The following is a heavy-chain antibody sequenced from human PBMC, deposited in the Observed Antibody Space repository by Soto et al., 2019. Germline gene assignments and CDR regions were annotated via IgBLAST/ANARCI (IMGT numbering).Heavy chain of an antibody. J-gene: IGHJ4*02. D-gene: IGHD1-26*01. V-gene: IGHV4-34*01. CDR1: GGPFSGYI. CDR2: INHSGSS. CDR3: TRGLFSGSSYSGSWYYFDS. Sequence: PSETLSLTCAVSGGPFSGYIWTWIRQTPGKGLQWIGQINHSGSSIYNPSLKNRVTISTMSNNKFSLELSSVTAADTAVYYCTRGLFSGSSYSGSWYYFDSWGQGTMVTVS.